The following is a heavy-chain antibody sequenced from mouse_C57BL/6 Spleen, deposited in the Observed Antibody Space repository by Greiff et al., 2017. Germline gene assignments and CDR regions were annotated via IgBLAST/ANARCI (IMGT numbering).Heavy chain of an antibody. CDR3: APYYYGSSPGYFDV. CDR1: GFNIKDYY. J-gene: IGHJ1*03. CDR2: IDPEDGET. V-gene: IGHV14-2*01. D-gene: IGHD1-1*01. Sequence: EVKLQESGAELVKPGASVKLSCTASGFNIKDYYMHWVKQRTEQGLEWIGRIDPEDGETKYVPKFQGKATITADTSSNTAYLQLSSLTAEDAAVYYCAPYYYGSSPGYFDVWGTGTTVTVSS.